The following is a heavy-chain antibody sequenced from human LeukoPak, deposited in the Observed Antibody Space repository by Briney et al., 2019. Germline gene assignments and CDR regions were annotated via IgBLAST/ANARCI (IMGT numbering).Heavy chain of an antibody. Sequence: ASVKLSCKASGYTFTSYDINWVPQASGQRLEWRGWMNANTGNTGYAQKFQGRVTITTNTSISTVYMELSSLRSEDTAVYYCARGVGATISYYHYYIDVWGKGTTVTVSS. V-gene: IGHV1-8*03. D-gene: IGHD1-26*01. J-gene: IGHJ6*03. CDR1: GYTFTSYD. CDR2: MNANTGNT. CDR3: ARGVGATISYYHYYIDV.